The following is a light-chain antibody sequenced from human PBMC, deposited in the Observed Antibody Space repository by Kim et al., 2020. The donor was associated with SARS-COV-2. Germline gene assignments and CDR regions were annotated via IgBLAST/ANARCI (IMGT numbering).Light chain of an antibody. V-gene: IGKV1-8*01. CDR2: AAS. J-gene: IGKJ2*01. Sequence: ASTGDRVTITCRASQGISHYLAWYQQRPGKAPKLLIYAASTLQSGVPSRFSGSGSGTDFTLTISCLQSEDFATYYCQQYYSYPPYTFGQGTKLEI. CDR3: QQYYSYPPYT. CDR1: QGISHY.